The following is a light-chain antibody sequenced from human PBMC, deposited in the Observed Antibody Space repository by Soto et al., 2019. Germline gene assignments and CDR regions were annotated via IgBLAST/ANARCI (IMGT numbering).Light chain of an antibody. V-gene: IGKV4-1*01. Sequence: DIVMTQSPDSLAVSLGERATINCKSSQSVLYSSNNKNYLTWYQQKPGHPPKLLIYWASNRESGVPDRFSGSGSETNFTLTISSLQAEDVALYYCQQYFGPPYIFGQGTTLEI. CDR3: QQYFGPPYI. CDR2: WAS. J-gene: IGKJ2*01. CDR1: QSVLYSSNNKNY.